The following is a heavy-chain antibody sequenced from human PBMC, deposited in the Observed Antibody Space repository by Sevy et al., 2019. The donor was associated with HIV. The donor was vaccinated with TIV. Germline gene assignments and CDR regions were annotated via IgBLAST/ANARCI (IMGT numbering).Heavy chain of an antibody. Sequence: GGSLRLSCAASGFTFSSYAMSWVRQAPGKGLEWVSGISGSGGSTYYADSVKGRFTISRDNSKNTLYLQMNSLRAEDTAVYYCAKTGDIVVVPDHWGQGTLVTVSS. CDR2: ISGSGGST. CDR1: GFTFSSYA. J-gene: IGHJ4*02. D-gene: IGHD2-2*01. CDR3: AKTGDIVVVPDH. V-gene: IGHV3-23*01.